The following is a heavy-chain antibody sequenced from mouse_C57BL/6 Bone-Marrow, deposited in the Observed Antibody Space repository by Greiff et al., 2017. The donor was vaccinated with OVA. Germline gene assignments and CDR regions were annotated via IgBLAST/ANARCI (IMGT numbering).Heavy chain of an antibody. D-gene: IGHD2-1*01. CDR3: ARLLWYYFDY. Sequence: EVQLQESEGGLVQPGSSMKLSCTASGFTFSDYYMAWVRQVPEKGLEWVANINYDGSSTYYLDSLKSRFIISRDNAKNILYLQMSSLKSEDTATYYCARLLWYYFDYWGQGTTLTVSS. J-gene: IGHJ2*01. V-gene: IGHV5-16*01. CDR1: GFTFSDYY. CDR2: INYDGSST.